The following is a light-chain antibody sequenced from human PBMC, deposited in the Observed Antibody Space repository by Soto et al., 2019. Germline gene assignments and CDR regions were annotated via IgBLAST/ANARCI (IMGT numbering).Light chain of an antibody. CDR1: QSVSSD. CDR2: GAS. CDR3: QPYNNWPRT. V-gene: IGKV3-15*01. Sequence: EIVMTQSLATLSVSPGERATLSCRASQSVSSDLAWYQQKPGQAPRLLIYGASTRATGIPARFSGSGSGTEFTLTISSLQSEDFAVYYCQPYNNWPRTFGQGTKV. J-gene: IGKJ1*01.